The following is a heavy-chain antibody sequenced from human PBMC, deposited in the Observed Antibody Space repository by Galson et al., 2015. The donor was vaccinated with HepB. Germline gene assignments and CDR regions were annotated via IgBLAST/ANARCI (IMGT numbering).Heavy chain of an antibody. D-gene: IGHD3-22*01. CDR2: INQDGNEK. J-gene: IGHJ3*02. CDR3: ARNSLIVVVRYVFDM. V-gene: IGHV3-7*01. CDR1: GFTFSTYL. Sequence: SLRLSCAASGFTFSTYLMSWVRQAPGKGLEWVANINQDGNEKYYVDSVKGRFTISRDNAKNSLYLQMNSLRAEDTAVYYCARNSLIVVVRYVFDMWGQGTMVTVSS.